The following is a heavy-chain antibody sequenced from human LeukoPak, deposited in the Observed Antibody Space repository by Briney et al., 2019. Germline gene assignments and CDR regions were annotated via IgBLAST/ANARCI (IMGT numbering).Heavy chain of an antibody. CDR2: INPNSGGT. CDR1: GYTFTGYY. Sequence: ASVKVSCKASGYTFTGYYMHWVRQAPGQGLEWMGWINPNSGGTNYAQKFQERVTITRDMSTSTAYMELSSLRSEDTAVYYCAAGVTMTPDYWGQGTLVTVSS. D-gene: IGHD3-22*01. CDR3: AAGVTMTPDY. V-gene: IGHV1-2*02. J-gene: IGHJ4*02.